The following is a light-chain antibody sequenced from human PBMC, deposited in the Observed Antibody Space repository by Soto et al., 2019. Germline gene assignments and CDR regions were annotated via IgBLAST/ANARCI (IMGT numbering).Light chain of an antibody. Sequence: QSALTQPASVSGSPGQSITISCTGTSSDVGGYNYVSWYQQHPGKAPKVMIYDVSKRPSGISNRFSGSKSGNTASLTISGLQVEDEADYYCSSSTSGSTRVVFGGGTKLTVL. V-gene: IGLV2-14*03. CDR1: SSDVGGYNY. J-gene: IGLJ2*01. CDR2: DVS. CDR3: SSSTSGSTRVV.